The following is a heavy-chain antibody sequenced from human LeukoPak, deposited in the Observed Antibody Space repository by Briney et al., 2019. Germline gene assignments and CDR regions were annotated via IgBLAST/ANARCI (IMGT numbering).Heavy chain of an antibody. D-gene: IGHD2-2*01. CDR2: INPNSGGT. CDR1: GYTFTGYY. CDR3: ARGVKDIVVVPAIDY. V-gene: IGHV1-2*02. Sequence: ASVKVSCKASGYTFTGYYMHWVRQAPGQGREWMGWINPNSGGTNYAQKFQGRVTMTRDTSISTAYMELSRLRSDDTAVYYCARGVKDIVVVPAIDYWGQGTLVTVSS. J-gene: IGHJ4*02.